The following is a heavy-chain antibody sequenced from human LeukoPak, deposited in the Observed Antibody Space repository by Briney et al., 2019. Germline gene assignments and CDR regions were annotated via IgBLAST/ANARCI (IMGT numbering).Heavy chain of an antibody. D-gene: IGHD3-10*01. CDR2: IKQDGSEE. CDR1: GFTFSSYW. J-gene: IGHJ3*02. Sequence: GGSLRLSCAASGFTFSSYWMSWVRQAPGKALEWVANIKQDGSEEHYIDSVKGRFSISRDNARNSLFLQLNTLRVEDTAVYYCVRERAGPRGAFDIWGQGTMVTVSS. CDR3: VRERAGPRGAFDI. V-gene: IGHV3-7*01.